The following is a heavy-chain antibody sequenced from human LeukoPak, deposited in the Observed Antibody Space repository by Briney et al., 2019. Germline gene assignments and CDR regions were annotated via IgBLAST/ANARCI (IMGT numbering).Heavy chain of an antibody. Sequence: ASVKVSCKASGYTFTGYYMRWVRRAPGQGLEWMVWINPNSGGTNYAQKFQGRVTMTRDTSISTAYMELSRLRSDDTAVYYCARGLVGATGGFDYWGEGAPVTVSS. CDR1: GYTFTGYY. CDR3: ARGLVGATGGFDY. V-gene: IGHV1-2*02. J-gene: IGHJ4*02. CDR2: INPNSGGT. D-gene: IGHD1-26*01.